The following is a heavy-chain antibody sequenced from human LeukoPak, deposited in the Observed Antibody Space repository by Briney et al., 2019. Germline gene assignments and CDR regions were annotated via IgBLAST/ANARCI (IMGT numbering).Heavy chain of an antibody. CDR1: GYTFTSYG. Sequence: ASVKVSCKASGYTFTSYGISWVRQAPGQGLEWMGWISAYKGNTNYAQKLQGRVTMTTDTSTSTAYMELRSLRSDDTAVYYCARVSPRGYSYDYYYYYGMDVWGQGTTVTVSS. D-gene: IGHD5-18*01. J-gene: IGHJ6*02. V-gene: IGHV1-18*01. CDR3: ARVSPRGYSYDYYYYYGMDV. CDR2: ISAYKGNT.